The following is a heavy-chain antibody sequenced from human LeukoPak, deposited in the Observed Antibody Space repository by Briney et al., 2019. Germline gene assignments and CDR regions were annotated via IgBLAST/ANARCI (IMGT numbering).Heavy chain of an antibody. CDR1: GDSISMHY. J-gene: IGHJ4*02. Sequence: TSETLSLTCSVSGDSISMHYWSWIRQPPGKGLEWIGYIDHTGSTNYNPSLKSRVTISVDTSKNQFSLKLSSLTAADTAVYYCARSLAYDSSGYRTGGFDYWGQGTLVTVSS. D-gene: IGHD3-22*01. V-gene: IGHV4-59*11. CDR2: IDHTGST. CDR3: ARSLAYDSSGYRTGGFDY.